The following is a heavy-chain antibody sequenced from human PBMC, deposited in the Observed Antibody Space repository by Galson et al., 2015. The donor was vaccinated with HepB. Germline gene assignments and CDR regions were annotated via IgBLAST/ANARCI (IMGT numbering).Heavy chain of an antibody. CDR2: ISYDGKRR. J-gene: IGHJ4*02. Sequence: SLRLSCAASGFNFNRYGMHWVRQAPGKGLEWVAVISYDGKRRNYGDSAKGRFIISRDNSRNTLSIEINLLRVEDTAVYYCAKGDVAYSSSSGGFHFWGQGTRVTVSS. CDR1: GFNFNRYG. V-gene: IGHV3-30*18. D-gene: IGHD6-6*01. CDR3: AKGDVAYSSSSGGFHF.